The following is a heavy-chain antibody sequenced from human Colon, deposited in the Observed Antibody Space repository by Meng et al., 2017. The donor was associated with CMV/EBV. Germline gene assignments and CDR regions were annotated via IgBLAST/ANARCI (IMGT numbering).Heavy chain of an antibody. Sequence: SGFTFSGYAVRWVRQAPGKGLEWVSAIRGSGGSTYYADSVKGRFTISRDNSKNTLYLQMNSLRAEDTAVYYCAKDWGGVVPAAAFDYWGQGTLVTVSS. J-gene: IGHJ4*02. V-gene: IGHV3-23*01. CDR3: AKDWGGVVPAAAFDY. CDR2: IRGSGGST. CDR1: GFTFSGYA. D-gene: IGHD2-2*01.